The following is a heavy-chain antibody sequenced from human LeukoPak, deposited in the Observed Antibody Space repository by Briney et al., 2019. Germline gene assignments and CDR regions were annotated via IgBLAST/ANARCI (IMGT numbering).Heavy chain of an antibody. V-gene: IGHV3-23*01. D-gene: IGHD6-13*01. CDR2: ISGSDGST. CDR3: AKDPSIAAAAREGWFDP. Sequence: AGGSLRLSCAASGFTFSSYAMSWVRQAPGKGLEWVSGISGSDGSTYYADSVKGRFTISRDNSKNTLYLQMNSLRAEDTAVYYCAKDPSIAAAAREGWFDPWGQGTLVTVSS. CDR1: GFTFSSYA. J-gene: IGHJ5*02.